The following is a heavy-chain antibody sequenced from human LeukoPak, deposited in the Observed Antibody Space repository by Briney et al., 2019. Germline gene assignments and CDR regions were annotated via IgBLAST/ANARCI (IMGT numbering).Heavy chain of an antibody. D-gene: IGHD6-19*01. CDR1: GYTFTSYA. CDR2: INAANGNT. Sequence: ASVKVSRKASGYTFTSYAIHWVRQPPGQRLEWMGLINAANGNTRYSQTFQDRVAITTDTAASTPYMELSSPRSEDTAVYYCARAYARGCKYWGQGTPVTASS. V-gene: IGHV1-3*01. CDR3: ARAYARGCKY. J-gene: IGHJ4*02.